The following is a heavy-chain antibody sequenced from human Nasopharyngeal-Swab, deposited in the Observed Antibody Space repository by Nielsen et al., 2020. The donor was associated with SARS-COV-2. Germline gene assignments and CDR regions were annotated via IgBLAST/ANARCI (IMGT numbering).Heavy chain of an antibody. CDR3: ATRDPQPV. D-gene: IGHD2-2*01. CDR2: ICHGEYT. J-gene: IGHJ4*02. CDR1: GGSISNSQW. V-gene: IGHV4/OR15-8*02. Sequence: SQTLSLTCVVSGGSISNSQWWTWVRQPPGKGLEWIGEICHGEYTNYNPSLKSRVTISADKSNNQFSLDLTSVTAADTAVYYCATRDPQPVWGQGTLVTVSS.